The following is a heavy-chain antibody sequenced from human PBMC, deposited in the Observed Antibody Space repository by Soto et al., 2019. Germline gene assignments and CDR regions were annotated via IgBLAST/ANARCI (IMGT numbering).Heavy chain of an antibody. J-gene: IGHJ4*02. D-gene: IGHD2-2*01. CDR3: ARGGIVVVPAASRVFDY. CDR2: INHSGST. V-gene: IGHV4-34*01. CDR1: GGSFSGYY. Sequence: LSLTCAVYGGSFSGYYWSWIRQPPGKGLEWIGEINHSGSTNYNPSLKSRVTISVDTSKNQFSLKLSSVTAADTAVYYCARGGIVVVPAASRVFDYWGQGTLVTVSS.